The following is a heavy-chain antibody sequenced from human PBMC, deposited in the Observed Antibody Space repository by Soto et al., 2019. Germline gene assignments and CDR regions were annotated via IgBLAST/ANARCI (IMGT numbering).Heavy chain of an antibody. J-gene: IGHJ6*02. CDR2: ISPYTGNT. V-gene: IGHV1-18*01. CDR3: VMVDNYVTPTPQDV. D-gene: IGHD3-16*01. CDR1: GYIFVNYG. Sequence: QVQLVQSGDEVKKPGASVKVSCKASGYIFVNYGIAWVRQAPGQGLEWMGWISPYTGNTHSASKVQGRLTMXTXTXXSTAYMELGSLTSDDTAVYYCVMVDNYVTPTPQDVWGQGTTVTVSS.